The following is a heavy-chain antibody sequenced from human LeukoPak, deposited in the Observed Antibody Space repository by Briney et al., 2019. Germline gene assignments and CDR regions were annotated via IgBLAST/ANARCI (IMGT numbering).Heavy chain of an antibody. CDR2: VYYSGST. CDR1: GGSISSYY. D-gene: IGHD3-10*01. CDR3: ARDNGMVRGVIKVDNWFDP. V-gene: IGHV4-59*12. Sequence: SETLSLTCTVSGGSISSYYWSWIRQPPGKGLEWIGYVYYSGSTNYNPSLKSRVTISVDTSKNQFSLKLSSVTAADTAVYYCARDNGMVRGVIKVDNWFDPWGQGTLVTVSS. J-gene: IGHJ5*02.